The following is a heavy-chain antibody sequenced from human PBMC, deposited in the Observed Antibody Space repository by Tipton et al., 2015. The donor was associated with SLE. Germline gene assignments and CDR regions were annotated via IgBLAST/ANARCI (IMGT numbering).Heavy chain of an antibody. CDR2: INPSGGST. CDR3: ARGRITRTTHLSWYFDH. D-gene: IGHD1-7*01. J-gene: IGHJ2*01. V-gene: IGHV1-46*01. CDR1: GYTFTSYY. Sequence: QLVQSGAEVKKPGASVKVSCKASGYTFTSYYMHWVRQAPGQGLEWMGIINPSGGSTSYAQKFQGRVTMTRDTSTSTVYMELSSLQSEDTTVYCGARGRITRTTHLSWYFDHWGRGSLVTVST.